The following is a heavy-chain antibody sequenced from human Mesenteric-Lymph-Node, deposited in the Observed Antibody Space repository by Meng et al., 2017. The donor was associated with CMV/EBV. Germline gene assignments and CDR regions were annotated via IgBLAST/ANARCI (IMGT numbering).Heavy chain of an antibody. D-gene: IGHD2-8*01. J-gene: IGHJ4*02. CDR1: GSPFTSYA. Sequence: SVKVSCKASGSPFTSYAISWVRQAPGQGLEWIGGIIPILGKANYAQNFRSRVTVTADRATSTAYMELSDLTSEDTAIYYCARDDYYRFDNGVHSYAGDYWGQGSLVTVSS. CDR3: ARDDYYRFDNGVHSYAGDY. CDR2: IIPILGKA. V-gene: IGHV1-69*10.